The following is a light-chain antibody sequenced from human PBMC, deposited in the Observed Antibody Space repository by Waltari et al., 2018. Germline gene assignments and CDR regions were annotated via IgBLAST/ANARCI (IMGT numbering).Light chain of an antibody. Sequence: DIQMTQSPSSLSTSVGDRVTLTCRASRCIDSSLNWYQQRPGRAPKLLIYDASTLQREVPTRFSGGGIGTDFTLTINNLQPEDFATYFCQQSYSPPFTFGQGTRLEI. J-gene: IGKJ5*01. CDR2: DAS. V-gene: IGKV1-39*01. CDR1: RCIDSS. CDR3: QQSYSPPFT.